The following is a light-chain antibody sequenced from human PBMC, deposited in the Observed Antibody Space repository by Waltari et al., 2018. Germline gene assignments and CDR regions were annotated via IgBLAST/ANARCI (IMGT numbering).Light chain of an antibody. CDR2: DAS. CDR3: QQYNNWPPVT. Sequence: EIVLTQSPATLSVSPGERATLSCRASQSVSINLAWYQQKPGQSPRLLIYDASTRATAIPARFSGRGSGTEFTLTITSLQSEDFAVYYCQQYNNWPPVTFGGGTKVEIK. V-gene: IGKV3-15*01. J-gene: IGKJ4*01. CDR1: QSVSIN.